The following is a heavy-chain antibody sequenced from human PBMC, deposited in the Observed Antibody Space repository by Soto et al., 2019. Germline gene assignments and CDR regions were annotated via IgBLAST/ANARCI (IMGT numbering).Heavy chain of an antibody. CDR2: IIPIFGTA. D-gene: IGHD6-19*01. CDR1: GGTFSSYA. V-gene: IGHV1-69*13. CDR3: ARAEQWLVRGDYYYYGMDV. J-gene: IGHJ6*02. Sequence: SVKVSCKASGGTFSSYAISWVRQAPGQGLEWMGGIIPIFGTANYAQKFQGRVTITADESTSTAYMELSSLRSEDTAVYYCARAEQWLVRGDYYYYGMDVWGQGTTVTVSS.